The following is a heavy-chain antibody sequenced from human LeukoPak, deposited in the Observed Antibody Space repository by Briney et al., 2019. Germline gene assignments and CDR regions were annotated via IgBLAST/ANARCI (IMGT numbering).Heavy chain of an antibody. J-gene: IGHJ3*02. CDR3: ARDQYYDSSGSDAFDI. D-gene: IGHD3-22*01. V-gene: IGHV3-30*14. CDR2: ISFDGNDK. Sequence: GGSLRLSCAASGFNLSNYAMHWVRQAPGKGLEWVAVISFDGNDKYHADSVKGRFTISRDNSRDTLYLQMNSLRPEDTAVYYCARDQYYDSSGSDAFDIWGQGTMVTVSS. CDR1: GFNLSNYA.